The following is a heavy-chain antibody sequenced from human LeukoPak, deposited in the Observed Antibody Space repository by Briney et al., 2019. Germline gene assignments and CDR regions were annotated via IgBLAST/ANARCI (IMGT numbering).Heavy chain of an antibody. CDR2: IRSKAYGGTT. V-gene: IGHV3-49*04. Sequence: PGGSLRLSCTASGFTFGDYAMSWVRQAPGKGLEWVGFIRSKAYGGTTEYAASVKGRFTISRDDSKSIAYLQMNSLKTEDTAVYYCTREGFTMIVVAGLDYWGQGTLVTVSS. CDR1: GFTFGDYA. CDR3: TREGFTMIVVAGLDY. D-gene: IGHD3-22*01. J-gene: IGHJ4*02.